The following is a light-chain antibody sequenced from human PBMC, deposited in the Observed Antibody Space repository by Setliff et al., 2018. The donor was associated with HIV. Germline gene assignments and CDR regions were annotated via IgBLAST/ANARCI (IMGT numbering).Light chain of an antibody. J-gene: IGLJ1*01. Sequence: QSALTQPASVSGSPGQSITISCTGTSSDVGGYIYVSWYQQHPGKAPKIMIYDASKRPSGVSNRFSGSKSGNTASLTISGLQAEDEADYYCSSYTSSSTGPYVFGTGTKVTVL. CDR2: DAS. CDR1: SSDVGGYIY. CDR3: SSYTSSSTGPYV. V-gene: IGLV2-14*01.